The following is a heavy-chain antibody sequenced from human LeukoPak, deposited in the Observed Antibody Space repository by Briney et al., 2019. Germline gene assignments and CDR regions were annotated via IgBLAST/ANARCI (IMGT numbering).Heavy chain of an antibody. Sequence: SETLSLTCTVSGGSISSYYWSWIRQLPGKGLEWIGYIYYSGGTNYNPSLKSRVTISVDTSKNQFSLKLSSVTAADTAVYYCAREGYCSGGSCYGRNYFDYWGQGTLVTVSS. CDR2: IYYSGGT. CDR1: GGSISSYY. D-gene: IGHD2-15*01. J-gene: IGHJ4*02. CDR3: AREGYCSGGSCYGRNYFDY. V-gene: IGHV4-59*12.